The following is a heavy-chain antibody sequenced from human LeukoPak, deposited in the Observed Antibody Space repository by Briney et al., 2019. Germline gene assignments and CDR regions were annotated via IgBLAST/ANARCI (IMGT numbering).Heavy chain of an antibody. J-gene: IGHJ4*02. CDR2: IYHSGST. Sequence: PSETLSLTCAVSGGSISSGGYSWSWIRQPPGKGLEWIGYIYHSGSTYYNPSLKSRVTISVDRSKNQSSLQLNSVTPEDTAVYYCARLSSGSSDRFDSWGQGTLVTVSS. CDR3: ARLSSGSSDRFDS. D-gene: IGHD3-10*01. CDR1: GGSISSGGYS. V-gene: IGHV4-30-2*01.